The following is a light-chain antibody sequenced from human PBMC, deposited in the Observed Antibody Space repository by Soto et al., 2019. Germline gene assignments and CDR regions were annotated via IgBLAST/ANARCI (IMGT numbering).Light chain of an antibody. CDR3: RSYPNINTRACV. CDR2: EVT. CDR1: SGDIGSYNR. J-gene: IGLJ1*01. V-gene: IGLV2-14*01. Sequence: QSVLTQPASVSGSPGQSITISCTGTSGDIGSYNRVSWYQQHPGKAPKLIIYEVTDRPSGVSNRFSGSKSGNTASLTISGRQAEDEAEYYCRSYPNINTRACVFGTGTKLTVL.